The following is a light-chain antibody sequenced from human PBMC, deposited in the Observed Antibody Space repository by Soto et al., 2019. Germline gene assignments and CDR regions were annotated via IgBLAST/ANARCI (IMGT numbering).Light chain of an antibody. J-gene: IGKJ1*01. V-gene: IGKV1-5*03. CDR1: QSISTW. CDR3: QQYNSYSRT. Sequence: DLQMTQSPSTLSASVGDRVTITCRASQSISTWLAWYQQKPGKAPKLLIYKASSLESGVPSRFSGSGSGTEFTLTSSSVQPDDFATYYCQQYNSYSRTFGQGTKVEIK. CDR2: KAS.